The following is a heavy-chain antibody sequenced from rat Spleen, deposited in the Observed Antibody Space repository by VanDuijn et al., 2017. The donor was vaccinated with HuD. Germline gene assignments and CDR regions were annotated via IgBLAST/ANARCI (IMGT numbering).Heavy chain of an antibody. CDR3: TRDIYYFDY. CDR2: MWYDGDT. J-gene: IGHJ2*01. Sequence: QVQLKESGPGLVQPSETLSLTCNVSGFSLTKYSVSWVRQSSGKGPEWMGKMWYDGDTAYNSALKSRLSISRDTSKNQFFLKINSLQTDDTGTYYGTRDIYYFDYWGQGVTVTVS. CDR1: GFSLTKYS. V-gene: IGHV2-63*01. D-gene: IGHD1-2*01.